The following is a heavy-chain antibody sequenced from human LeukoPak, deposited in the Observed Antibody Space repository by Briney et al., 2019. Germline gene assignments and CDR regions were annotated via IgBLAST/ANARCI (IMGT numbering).Heavy chain of an antibody. J-gene: IGHJ3*02. CDR3: ARDDTIFGVVNPRNNAFDI. D-gene: IGHD3-3*01. V-gene: IGHV4-59*01. CDR2: IYYSGGT. CDR1: GGSISGYY. Sequence: SETLSLTCTVSGGSISGYYWSWVRQPPGKGLEWVCGIYYSGGTTYNPSLKSRVSISLETSKNQSLLMLSSITDADTAVYYCARDDTIFGVVNPRNNAFDIWGQGTMVTVSS.